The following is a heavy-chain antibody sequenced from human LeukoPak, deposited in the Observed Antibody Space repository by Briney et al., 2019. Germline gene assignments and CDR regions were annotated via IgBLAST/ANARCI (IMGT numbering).Heavy chain of an antibody. CDR1: GYTFTGYY. D-gene: IGHD2-15*01. Sequence: ASVKVSCKASGYTFTGYYMHWVRQAPGQGLEWMGRINPNSGGTNYAQKFQGRVTMTRDTSISTAYMELSSLRSEDTAVYYCARRASLPNDTSGGSLDYWGQGTLVTVSS. CDR3: ARRASLPNDTSGGSLDY. V-gene: IGHV1-2*06. CDR2: INPNSGGT. J-gene: IGHJ4*02.